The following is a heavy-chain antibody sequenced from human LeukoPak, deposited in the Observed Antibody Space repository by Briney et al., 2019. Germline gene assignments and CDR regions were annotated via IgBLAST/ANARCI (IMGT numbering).Heavy chain of an antibody. J-gene: IGHJ4*02. CDR2: IYPGDSDT. D-gene: IGHD5-12*01. CDR1: GYSFNSYW. V-gene: IGHV5-51*01. CDR3: ARLPGIVATIERYFDY. Sequence: GESLKISCKGSGYSFNSYWIGWVRQMPGKGLEWMGIIYPGDSDTTYSPSFQGQVTISADKSISTAYLQWSSLKASDTAMYYCARLPGIVATIERYFDYWGQGTLVTVSS.